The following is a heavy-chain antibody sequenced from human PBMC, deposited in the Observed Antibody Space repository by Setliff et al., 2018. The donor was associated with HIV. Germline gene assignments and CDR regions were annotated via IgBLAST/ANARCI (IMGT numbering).Heavy chain of an antibody. D-gene: IGHD5-12*01. CDR2: INPKSGVA. J-gene: IGHJ5*02. CDR1: GYAFTDFY. V-gene: IGHV1-2*06. CDR3: ARAHFLVAMTRNWFDP. Sequence: ASVKVSCKASGYAFTDFYIHWVRQAPGQGLEWIGRINPKSGVADYLKKFQGRVTMTADTLTNTAHMELIRPRFDDTAVYYCARAHFLVAMTRNWFDPWGQGTLVAVSS.